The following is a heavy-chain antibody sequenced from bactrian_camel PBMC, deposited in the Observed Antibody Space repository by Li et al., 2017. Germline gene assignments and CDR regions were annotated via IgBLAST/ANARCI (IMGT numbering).Heavy chain of an antibody. V-gene: IGHV3S19*01. CDR1: GFSFGDNW. CDR3: SIAHWRDGAGWYGVPGYGGGY. Sequence: VQLVESGGGLVQPGGSLRLSCAASGFSFGDNWMHWVRQAPGKGLEWVSSIYTGDGMTNSADSVKGRFTISRDNAKNTNYLQMNSLKPEDTALYYCSIAHWRDGAGWYGVPGYGGGYWGQGTQVTVS. D-gene: IGHD6*01. J-gene: IGHJ6*01. CDR2: IYTGDGMT.